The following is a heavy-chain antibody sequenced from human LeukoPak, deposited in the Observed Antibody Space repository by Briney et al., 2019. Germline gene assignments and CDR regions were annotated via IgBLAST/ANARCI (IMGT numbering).Heavy chain of an antibody. CDR2: INHSGST. CDR3: ARGRRSIAARFDY. D-gene: IGHD6-6*01. V-gene: IGHV4-34*01. J-gene: IGHJ4*02. Sequence: SETLSLTCAVYGGSFSGYYWSWIRQPPGKGLEWIGEINHSGSTNYNPSLKNRVTISVDTSKNQFSLKLSSVTAADTAVYYCARGRRSIAARFDYWGQGTLVTVSS. CDR1: GGSFSGYY.